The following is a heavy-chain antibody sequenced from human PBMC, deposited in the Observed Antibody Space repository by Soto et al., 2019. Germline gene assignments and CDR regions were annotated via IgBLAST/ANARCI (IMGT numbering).Heavy chain of an antibody. CDR2: IYATGTT. V-gene: IGHV4-4*07. CDR1: GASICGFF. D-gene: IGHD1-1*01. J-gene: IGHJ5*02. CDR3: VRDGTKTLRDWFDP. Sequence: SETLSLTCTVSGASICGFFWSWIRKSAGKGLEWIGRIYATGTTDYNPSLKSRVMMSVDTSKKQFSLKLRSVTAADTAVYYCVRDGTKTLRDWFDPWGQGISVTVSS.